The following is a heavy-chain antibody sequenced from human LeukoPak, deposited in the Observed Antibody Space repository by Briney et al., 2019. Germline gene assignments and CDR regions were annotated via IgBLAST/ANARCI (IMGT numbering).Heavy chain of an antibody. CDR3: ARDHYDSSGYYYPFDY. CDR2: ISYDGSNK. D-gene: IGHD3-22*01. V-gene: IGHV3-30-3*01. CDR1: GFTFSSYA. J-gene: IGHJ4*02. Sequence: PGRSLRLSCAASGFTFSSYAMHWVRQAPGKGLEWVAVISYDGSNKYYADSVKGRFTISRDSSKNTLYLQMNSLRAEDTAVYYCARDHYDSSGYYYPFDYWGQGTLVTVSS.